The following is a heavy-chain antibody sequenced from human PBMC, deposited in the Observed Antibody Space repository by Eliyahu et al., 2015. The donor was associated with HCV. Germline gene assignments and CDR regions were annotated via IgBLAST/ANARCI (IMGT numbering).Heavy chain of an antibody. CDR2: IRYDGSNK. D-gene: IGHD2-21*01. CDR3: AKQGGSGDVSYVDYYYYGMDV. V-gene: IGHV3-30*02. J-gene: IGHJ6*02. CDR1: GFSFXTYG. Sequence: QVQLVESGGGVVQPGGSLRLSCAASGFSFXTYGLXWVRQAPGKGLEWVAFIRYDGSNKYYADSVKGRFTISRDSSKNTLSLQMNSLRPEDTAFYYCAKQGGSGDVSYVDYYYYGMDVWGQGTTVTVSS.